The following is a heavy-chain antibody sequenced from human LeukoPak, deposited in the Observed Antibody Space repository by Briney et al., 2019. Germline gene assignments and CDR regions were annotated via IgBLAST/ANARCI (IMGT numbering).Heavy chain of an antibody. D-gene: IGHD5-12*01. CDR3: ARDPILSGYDF. CDR2: IGSYATST. V-gene: IGHV3-23*01. J-gene: IGHJ4*02. Sequence: GGSLRLSCAASGFTFSSYAMSWVRQAPGKGLEWVSAIGSYATSTYYADSVKGRFTISRDNSKNTLYLQMNSLRADDTAVYYCARDPILSGYDFWGQGTLVTVSS. CDR1: GFTFSSYA.